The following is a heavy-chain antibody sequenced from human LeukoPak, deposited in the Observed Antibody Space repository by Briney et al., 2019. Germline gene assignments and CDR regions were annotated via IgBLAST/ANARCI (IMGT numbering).Heavy chain of an antibody. V-gene: IGHV4-59*08. CDR3: ARLDYSSRYLNSGYYFDY. D-gene: IGHD6-13*01. CDR2: IDYSGST. J-gene: IGHJ4*02. Sequence: KTSETLSLTSTVSGVSISSYYWSWIRQPPGKGLEWIGYIDYSGSTNYNPPLKSRVTISVDTSKNQFSLKLSSVTAADTAVYYCARLDYSSRYLNSGYYFDYWGQGTLVTVSS. CDR1: GVSISSYY.